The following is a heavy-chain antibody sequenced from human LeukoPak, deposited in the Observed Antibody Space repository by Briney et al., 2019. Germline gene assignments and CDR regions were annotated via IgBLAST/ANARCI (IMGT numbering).Heavy chain of an antibody. J-gene: IGHJ3*02. CDR1: VGSISSGGYS. D-gene: IGHD3-22*01. Sequence: PSQTLSLTCAFSVGSISSGGYSWSWTRQPPGKGLEWIGYIYHSGSTTSNPSLKSRVTISVDRSKNQFSLKLSSVTAADTAVYYCARGIVGYYDSSGYWRSAFDIWGQGTMVTVSS. CDR2: IYHSGST. CDR3: ARGIVGYYDSSGYWRSAFDI. V-gene: IGHV4-30-2*01.